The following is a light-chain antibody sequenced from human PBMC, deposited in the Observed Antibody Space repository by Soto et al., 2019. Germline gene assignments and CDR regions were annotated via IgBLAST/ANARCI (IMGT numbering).Light chain of an antibody. CDR1: QSLSIN. CDR2: GAS. J-gene: IGKJ1*01. Sequence: EILLARSPLTVSASQGDRVTLPSMASQSLSINLAWYQHKPGQAPRLLIHGASTRATGIPARISGSGSRTEFTLTISKLQSEEFAVYFCQQVRNWTGTFRQGNKVDIK. CDR3: QQVRNWTGT. V-gene: IGKV3D-15*01.